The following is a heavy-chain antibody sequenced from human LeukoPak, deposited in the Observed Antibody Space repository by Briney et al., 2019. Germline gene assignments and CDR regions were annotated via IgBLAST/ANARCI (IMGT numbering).Heavy chain of an antibody. CDR2: IKSNTDGGTT. J-gene: IGHJ4*02. D-gene: IGHD5-18*01. V-gene: IGHV3-15*01. CDR3: TVDWVGYSSVPIDY. Sequence: GGSLRLSCAASGFTFSSYAMSWVRQAPGKGLEWVGRIKSNTDGGTTDFAAPVKGRFSISRDDSKNTLFLQMNSLKTDDTAVYYCTVDWVGYSSVPIDYWGQGTLVTVSS. CDR1: GFTFSSYA.